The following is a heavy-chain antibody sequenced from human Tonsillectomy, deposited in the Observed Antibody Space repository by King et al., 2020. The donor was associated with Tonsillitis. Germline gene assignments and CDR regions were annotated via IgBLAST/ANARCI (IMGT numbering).Heavy chain of an antibody. CDR3: ARDTHYYDSTGYYRAFDI. J-gene: IGHJ3*02. CDR2: INSDGSST. V-gene: IGHV3-74*01. Sequence: EVQLVESGGGLVQPGGSLRLSCAASGFTFSSYWMHWVRQAPGKGLVWVSRINSDGSSTSDADSVKGRFTISRDNAKSTMYLQMNSLRAEDTAVYYCARDTHYYDSTGYYRAFDIWGQGTMVTVSS. CDR1: GFTFSSYW. D-gene: IGHD3-22*01.